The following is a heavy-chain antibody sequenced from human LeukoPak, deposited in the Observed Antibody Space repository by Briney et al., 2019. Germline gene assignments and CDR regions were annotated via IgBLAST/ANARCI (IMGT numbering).Heavy chain of an antibody. V-gene: IGHV1-58*01. CDR3: AASPDYYDSSGYSYYFDY. J-gene: IGHJ4*02. CDR2: IVVGSGNT. D-gene: IGHD3-22*01. Sequence: PVKVSCKASGFTFTSSAVQWVRQARGQRLEWTGWIVVGSGNTNYAQKSQERVTITRDMSTSTAYMELSSLRSEDTAVYYCAASPDYYDSSGYSYYFDYWGQGTLVTVSS. CDR1: GFTFTSSA.